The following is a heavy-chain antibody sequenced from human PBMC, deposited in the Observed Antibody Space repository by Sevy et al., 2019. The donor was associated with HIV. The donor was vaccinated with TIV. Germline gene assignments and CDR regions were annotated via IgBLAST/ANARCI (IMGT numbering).Heavy chain of an antibody. CDR1: GFTFSDYY. CDR2: ISGSHCMI. J-gene: IGHJ4*02. Sequence: GGSLRLSCAASGFTFSDYYMSWIRQAPGKGLECVSYISGSHCMIYYVDSVKGRFTISRDDAKNSLYLQMNSLRPEDSAAYFRARDLETGYFDFWGQGTLVTVSS. CDR3: ARDLETGYFDF. V-gene: IGHV3-11*04.